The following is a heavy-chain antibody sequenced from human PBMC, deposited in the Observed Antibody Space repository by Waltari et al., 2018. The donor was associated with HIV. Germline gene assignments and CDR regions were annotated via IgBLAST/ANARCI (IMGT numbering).Heavy chain of an antibody. V-gene: IGHV4-34*01. Sequence: QVQLHQWGAGLLKPSETLSLSCAVYTDDGPSFRDYRWPFRAYYCSWMRQSPVKGLEWIGEVDHTGSTNYNGAFRGRVSVSVDTSKKQFSLRLSSVSDADTAVYFCARAVGYDYVWGSYADFWAQGTQVTVSS. D-gene: IGHD3-16*01. CDR1: TDDGPSFRDYRWPFRAYY. CDR3: ARAVGYDYVWGSYADF. J-gene: IGHJ4*02. CDR2: VDHTGST.